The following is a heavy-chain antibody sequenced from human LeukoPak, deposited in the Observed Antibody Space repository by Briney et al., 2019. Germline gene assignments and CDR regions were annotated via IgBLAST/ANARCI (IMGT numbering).Heavy chain of an antibody. CDR3: ARTAPEIVVVPAAIHDAFDI. Sequence: SETLSLTCTVSGGSISSYYWSWIRQPPGKGLEWTGYIYYSGSTNYNPSLKSRVTISVDTSKNQFSLKLSSVTAADTAVYYCARTAPEIVVVPAAIHDAFDIWGQGTMVTVSS. CDR1: GGSISSYY. D-gene: IGHD2-2*02. J-gene: IGHJ3*02. V-gene: IGHV4-59*01. CDR2: IYYSGST.